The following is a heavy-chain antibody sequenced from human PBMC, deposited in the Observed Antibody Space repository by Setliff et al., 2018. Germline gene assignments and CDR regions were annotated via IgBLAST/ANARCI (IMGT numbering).Heavy chain of an antibody. J-gene: IGHJ3*02. V-gene: IGHV4-61*09. CDR3: ARHPAGQGAFDI. CDR1: GGSVNSGYDN. CDR2: INRRGST. Sequence: SETLSLTCTVSGGSVNSGYDNWNWLRQPAGKGLEWIGHINRRGSTNFTPSLKSRVTISLDTSKNQFSLNLTSVTAADTAIYYCARHPAGQGAFDIWGQGTKVTVSS.